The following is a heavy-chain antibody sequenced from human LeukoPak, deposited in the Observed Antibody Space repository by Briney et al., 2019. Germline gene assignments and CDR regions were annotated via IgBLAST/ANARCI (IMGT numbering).Heavy chain of an antibody. CDR2: ISSSGSTI. CDR1: GFTFSSYE. Sequence: PGGSLRLSCAASGFTFSSYEMNWVRQAPGKGLEWVSYISSSGSTIYYADSVKGRFTISRDSATNSLYLQMNDLRAEDTAMYYCARDQAQFGPWGQGTLVTVSS. CDR3: ARDQAQFGP. V-gene: IGHV3-48*03. J-gene: IGHJ5*02.